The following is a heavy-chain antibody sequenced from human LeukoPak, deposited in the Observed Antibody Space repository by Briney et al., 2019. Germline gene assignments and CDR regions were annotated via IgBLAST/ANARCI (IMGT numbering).Heavy chain of an antibody. J-gene: IGHJ3*02. CDR2: VSSSSSYI. CDR3: ARADSSDWYIKRSDAFDI. Sequence: GGSLRLSCAASGFTFSSYSMNWVRQAPGKGLEWVSSVSSSSSYIYYADSVKGRFTISRDNAKNSLYLQMNSLRAEDTAVYYCARADSSDWYIKRSDAFDIWGQGTMVTVSS. CDR1: GFTFSSYS. D-gene: IGHD6-19*01. V-gene: IGHV3-21*01.